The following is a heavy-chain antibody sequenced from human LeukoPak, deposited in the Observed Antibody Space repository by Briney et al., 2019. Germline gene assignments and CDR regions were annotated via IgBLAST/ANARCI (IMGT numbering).Heavy chain of an antibody. CDR2: ISYDGSNK. V-gene: IGHV3-30*18. CDR3: AKLPLSSSGDY. J-gene: IGHJ4*02. D-gene: IGHD6-6*01. CDR1: GFTFSSYG. Sequence: GGSLRLSCAASGFTFSSYGMHWVRQAPGKGLEWAAVISYDGSNKYYADSVKGRFTISRDNSKNTLYLQMNSLRAEDTAVYYCAKLPLSSSGDYWGQGTLVTVSS.